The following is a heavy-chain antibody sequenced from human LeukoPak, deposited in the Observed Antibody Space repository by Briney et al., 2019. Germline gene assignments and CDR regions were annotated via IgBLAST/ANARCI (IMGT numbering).Heavy chain of an antibody. V-gene: IGHV1-69*05. J-gene: IGHJ4*02. CDR2: IIPIFGTA. CDR3: ASLCGGDCYFGY. Sequence: ASVKVSCKASGGTFSSYAISWVRQAPGQGLEWMGRIIPIFGTANYAQKFQGRVTITTDESTSTAYMELSSLRSEDTAVYYCASLCGGDCYFGYWGQGTLVTVSS. CDR1: GGTFSSYA. D-gene: IGHD2-21*02.